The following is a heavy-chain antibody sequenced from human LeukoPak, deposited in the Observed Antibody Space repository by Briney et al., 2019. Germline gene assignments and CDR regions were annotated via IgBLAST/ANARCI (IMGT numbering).Heavy chain of an antibody. CDR2: ISGSGGST. V-gene: IGHV3-23*01. Sequence: TGGSLRLSCAASGFTFSSYAMSWVHQAPGKGLEWVSAISGSGGSTYYADSVKGRFTISRDNSKNTLYLQMNSLRAEDTAVYYCAKGAAGGSGSYYQKNWFDPWGQGTLVTVSS. CDR1: GFTFSSYA. CDR3: AKGAAGGSGSYYQKNWFDP. J-gene: IGHJ5*02. D-gene: IGHD3-10*01.